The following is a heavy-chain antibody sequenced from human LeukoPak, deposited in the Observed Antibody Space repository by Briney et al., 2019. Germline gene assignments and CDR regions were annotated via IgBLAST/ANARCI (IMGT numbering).Heavy chain of an antibody. CDR3: ARGNGSGWYNYFDY. Sequence: SETLSLTCTVSGGSISSYYWSWIRQPPGKGLEWIGYIYYSGSTNYNPSLKSRVTISVDTSKNQFSLKLSSVTAADTAVYYCARGNGSGWYNYFDYWGQGTLVTVSS. V-gene: IGHV4-59*01. D-gene: IGHD6-19*01. CDR2: IYYSGST. CDR1: GGSISSYY. J-gene: IGHJ4*02.